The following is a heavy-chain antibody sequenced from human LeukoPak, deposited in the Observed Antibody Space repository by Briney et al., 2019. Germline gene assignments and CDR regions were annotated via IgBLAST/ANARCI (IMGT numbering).Heavy chain of an antibody. CDR2: IYYSGST. V-gene: IGHV4-39*01. CDR1: GGSISSSSYY. J-gene: IGHJ5*02. D-gene: IGHD2-15*01. CDR3: ARHRDSRYCSGGSCYNWLDP. Sequence: SETLSLTCTVSGGSISSSSYYWGWIRQPLGKGLGWIGSIYYSGSTYYNPSLKSRVTISVDTSRNQFSLKLSSVTAADTAVYYCARHRDSRYCSGGSCYNWLDPWGQGTLVTVSS.